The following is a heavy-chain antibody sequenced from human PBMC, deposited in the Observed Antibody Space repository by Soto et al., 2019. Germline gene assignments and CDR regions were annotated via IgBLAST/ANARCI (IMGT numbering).Heavy chain of an antibody. D-gene: IGHD5-12*01. J-gene: IGHJ4*02. CDR3: ARHNKRGVWLFDF. V-gene: IGHV3-30-3*01. CDR2: ISSDVNYK. Sequence: QVQLVESGGGVVQPGMSLRLSCAASGFTFSSYALHWVRQAPGKGLDWVAVISSDVNYKYYADSVKGRFSISRDNSKNTLYLQMNSLRAEDTAVYYCARHNKRGVWLFDFWGQGTLVTVSS. CDR1: GFTFSSYA.